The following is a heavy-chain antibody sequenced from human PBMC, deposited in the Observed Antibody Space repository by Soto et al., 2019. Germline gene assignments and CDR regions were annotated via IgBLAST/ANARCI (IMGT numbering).Heavy chain of an antibody. V-gene: IGHV3-23*01. CDR1: GFTFSSYA. CDR2: ISGSGGST. CDR3: AKEMRLSVGSYLYEDENFDY. D-gene: IGHD3-10*01. J-gene: IGHJ4*02. Sequence: GGSLRLSCAASGFTFSSYAMSWVRQAPGKGLEWVSAISGSGGSTYYADSVKGRFTISRDNSKNTLYLQMNSLRAEDTAVYYCAKEMRLSVGSYLYEDENFDYWGQGTLVTVSS.